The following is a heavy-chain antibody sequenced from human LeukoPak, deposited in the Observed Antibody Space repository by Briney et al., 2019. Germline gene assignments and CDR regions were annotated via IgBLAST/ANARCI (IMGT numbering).Heavy chain of an antibody. J-gene: IGHJ4*02. V-gene: IGHV4-39*07. D-gene: IGHD3-22*01. CDR3: AGNYDSSGYYDY. CDR2: IFYSGST. Sequence: PSETLSLTCTVSGGSISTSNYYWGWFRQPPGKGRGWIGNIFYSGSTYYSPSLKSRVTISVDTSKNQFSLKLSSVTAADTAVYYCAGNYDSSGYYDYWGQGTLVTVSS. CDR1: GGSISTSNYY.